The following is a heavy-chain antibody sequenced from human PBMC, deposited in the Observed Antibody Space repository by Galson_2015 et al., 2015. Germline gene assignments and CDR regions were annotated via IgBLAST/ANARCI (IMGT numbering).Heavy chain of an antibody. V-gene: IGHV4-38-2*02. CDR3: ARDGEAMIVVVNHAFDI. Sequence: ETLSLPCPVSGYSLSSGYYWGWIRQPPGKGLEWIGSIYHSGSTYYNPSLKSRLTISVDTSKNQFSLKLSSVTAADTAVYYCARDGEAMIVVVNHAFDIWGQGTMVTVSS. CDR1: GYSLSSGYY. CDR2: IYHSGST. D-gene: IGHD3-22*01. J-gene: IGHJ3*02.